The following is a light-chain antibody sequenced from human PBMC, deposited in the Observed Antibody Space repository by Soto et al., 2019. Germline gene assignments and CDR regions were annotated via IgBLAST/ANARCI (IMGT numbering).Light chain of an antibody. Sequence: LTQPASVSWSPGQSITISCTGSGRDIGAYDYVSWYQQHPGKAPKLLIYGVNNRPSGVSYRFSASKSAFTASLTISVIQAEDETHYHCSSYTTSYFYVLGPGTKVIVL. CDR2: GVN. CDR3: SSYTTSYFYV. J-gene: IGLJ1*01. V-gene: IGLV2-14*01. CDR1: GRDIGAYDY.